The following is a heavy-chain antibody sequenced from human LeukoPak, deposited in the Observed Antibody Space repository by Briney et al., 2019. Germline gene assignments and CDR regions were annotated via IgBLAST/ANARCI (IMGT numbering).Heavy chain of an antibody. CDR1: GYTFTGYY. Sequence: ASVKVSCKASGYTFTGYYMHWVRQAPGQGLEWMGWINPNSGGTNYAQKFQGRATMTRDTSISTACMELSRLRSDDTAVYYCANLEIAVAGPFDYWGQGTLVTVSS. D-gene: IGHD6-19*01. V-gene: IGHV1-2*02. CDR3: ANLEIAVAGPFDY. J-gene: IGHJ4*02. CDR2: INPNSGGT.